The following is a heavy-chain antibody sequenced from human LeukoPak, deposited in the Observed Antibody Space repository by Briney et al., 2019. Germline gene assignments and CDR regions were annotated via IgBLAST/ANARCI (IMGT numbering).Heavy chain of an antibody. CDR1: GGSISSSRYY. J-gene: IGHJ3*02. CDR3: AASIAAAGRLGVFDI. CDR2: IYYSGST. Sequence: PSETLSLTCTVSGGSISSSRYYWGWIRQPPGKGLEWIGSIYYSGSTYYNPSLKSRVTISVDTSKNQFSLNLSSVTAADTAVYYCAASIAAAGRLGVFDIWGQGTMVTVSS. D-gene: IGHD6-13*01. V-gene: IGHV4-39*01.